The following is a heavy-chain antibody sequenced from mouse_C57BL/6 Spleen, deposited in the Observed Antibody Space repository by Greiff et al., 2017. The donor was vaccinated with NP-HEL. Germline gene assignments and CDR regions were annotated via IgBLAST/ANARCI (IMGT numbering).Heavy chain of an antibody. CDR1: GFSLTSYG. J-gene: IGHJ4*01. CDR3: ATQRGYCSPYAMDY. D-gene: IGHD1-1*01. CDR2: IWRGGST. V-gene: IGHV2-5*01. Sequence: QVQLQQSGPGLVQPSQSLSITCTVSGFSLTSYGVHWVRQSPGKGLEWLGVIWRGGSTDYNAAFMSRLSITKDNSKSQVFFKMNSLQADDTAIYYCATQRGYCSPYAMDYWGQGTSVTVSS.